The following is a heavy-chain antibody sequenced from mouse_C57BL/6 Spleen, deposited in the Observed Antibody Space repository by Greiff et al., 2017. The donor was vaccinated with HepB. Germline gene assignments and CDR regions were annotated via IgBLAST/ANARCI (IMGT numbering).Heavy chain of an antibody. CDR2: ISSGGDYI. CDR3: TRVLWYFDY. D-gene: IGHD1-1*02. CDR1: GFTFSSYA. V-gene: IGHV5-9-1*02. Sequence: EVKLMESGEGLVKPGGSLKLSCAASGFTFSSYAMSWVRQTPEKRLEWVAYISSGGDYIYYADTVKGRFTISRDNARNTLYLQMSSLKSEDTAMYYCTRVLWYFDYWGQGTTLTVSS. J-gene: IGHJ2*01.